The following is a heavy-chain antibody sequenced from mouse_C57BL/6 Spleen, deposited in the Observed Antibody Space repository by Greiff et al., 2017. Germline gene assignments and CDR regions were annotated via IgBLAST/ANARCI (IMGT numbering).Heavy chain of an antibody. CDR1: GFTFSSYA. D-gene: IGHD1-1*01. V-gene: IGHV5S21*01. Sequence: EVPLQESGEGLVQPGGSLKLSCAASGFTFSSYAMSWVRQTPAKRLAWVAYISSGGDYIYYAATVKGRFTISRDNTRNTLYLQVCSLKSEDTAMDYCARDWYYGSKEAMDYWGQGTSVTVSS. J-gene: IGHJ4*01. CDR3: ARDWYYGSKEAMDY. CDR2: ISSGGDYI.